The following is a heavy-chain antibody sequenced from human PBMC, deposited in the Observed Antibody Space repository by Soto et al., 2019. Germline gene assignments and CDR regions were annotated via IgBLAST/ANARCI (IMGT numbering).Heavy chain of an antibody. CDR3: AKDRATMIVVVITC. CDR2: ISGSGGST. V-gene: IGHV3-23*01. Sequence: GGSLRLFCAASGFTFSSYAMSWVRQAPGKGLEWVSAISGSGGSTYYADSVKGRFTISRDNSKSTLYLQMNSLRAEDTAVYYCAKDRATMIVVVITCWGQGTLVTVSS. D-gene: IGHD3-22*01. J-gene: IGHJ4*02. CDR1: GFTFSSYA.